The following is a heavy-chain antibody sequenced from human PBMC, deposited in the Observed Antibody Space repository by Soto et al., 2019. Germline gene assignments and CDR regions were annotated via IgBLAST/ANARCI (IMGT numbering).Heavy chain of an antibody. CDR2: ITNDSGIK. D-gene: IGHD6-19*01. CDR1: GFTFSSYS. Sequence: EVQLVESGGGFVQPGGSLRLSCEASGFTFSSYSMNWVRHAPGKGLEWVSYITNDSGIKSYADSVKGRFAISRDNAEKSVYLHMNSLRDEDTAVYYCARVYSSGWYFDYWGQGTLVTVSS. V-gene: IGHV3-48*02. J-gene: IGHJ4*02. CDR3: ARVYSSGWYFDY.